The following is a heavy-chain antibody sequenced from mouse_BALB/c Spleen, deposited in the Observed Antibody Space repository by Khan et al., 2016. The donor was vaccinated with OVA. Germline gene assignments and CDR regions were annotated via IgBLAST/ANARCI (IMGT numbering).Heavy chain of an antibody. CDR3: ARAFYYGAWFAY. CDR2: IWAGGST. Sequence: VQLQESGPGLVAPSQTLSITCTVSGFSLTSYGVHWVRQPPGKGLKWLGVIWAGGSTNHNSALMSRLSISKDNSKSQVFLKMNSLQTDDTAMYYCARAFYYGAWFAYWGQGTLVTVSA. CDR1: GFSLTSYG. V-gene: IGHV2-9*02. J-gene: IGHJ3*01. D-gene: IGHD1-1*01.